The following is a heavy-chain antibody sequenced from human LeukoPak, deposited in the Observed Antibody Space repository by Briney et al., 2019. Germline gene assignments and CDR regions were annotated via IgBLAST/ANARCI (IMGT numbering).Heavy chain of an antibody. CDR2: ISGSSGST. CDR1: GFIFSSYA. V-gene: IGHV3-43*02. J-gene: IGHJ6*02. Sequence: GGSLRLSCAASGFIFSSYAMGWVRQAPGKGLEWVSAISGSSGSTYYADSVKGRFTISRDNSKNSLYLQMNSLRTEDTALYYCAKDSRYGSGSYSYYGMDVWGQGTTVTVSS. D-gene: IGHD3-10*01. CDR3: AKDSRYGSGSYSYYGMDV.